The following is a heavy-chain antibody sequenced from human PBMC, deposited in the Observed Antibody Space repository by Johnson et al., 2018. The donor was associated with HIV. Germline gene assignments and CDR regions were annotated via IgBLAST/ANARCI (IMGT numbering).Heavy chain of an antibody. Sequence: VQLVESGGGLVQPGGSLRLSCAASGFTFSSYAMHWVRQAPGKGLEWVSVISGSGGSTYSVDSVKGRFTISRDNSKNTLYLQMNSLRPEDTAMYYCAAYYDFWSGSYTSGFDIWGQGTMVTVSS. CDR3: AAYYDFWSGSYTSGFDI. CDR2: ISGSGGST. J-gene: IGHJ3*02. D-gene: IGHD3-3*01. V-gene: IGHV3-23*04. CDR1: GFTFSSYA.